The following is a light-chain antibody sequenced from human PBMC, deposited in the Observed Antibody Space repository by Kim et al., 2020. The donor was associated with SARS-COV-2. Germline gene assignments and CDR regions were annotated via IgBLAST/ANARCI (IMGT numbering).Light chain of an antibody. Sequence: SWRPGERATAPCWTSQKVVRYLAWYQQKGGPAPRLLIYNASHRATGIPDRFSGSGSGTDFTLTISSLEPEDSAVYYCQHRVTWPLTFGGGTKLEI. V-gene: IGKV3-11*01. CDR2: NAS. CDR3: QHRVTWPLT. CDR1: QKVVRY. J-gene: IGKJ4*01.